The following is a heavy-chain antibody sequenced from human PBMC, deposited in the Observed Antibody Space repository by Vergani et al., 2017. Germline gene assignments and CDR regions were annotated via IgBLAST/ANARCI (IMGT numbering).Heavy chain of an antibody. J-gene: IGHJ6*02. D-gene: IGHD4-17*01. V-gene: IGHV1-69-2*01. Sequence: EVQLVQSGAEVKKPGATMKISCQVSGYTFTDHYMHWVKQAPGKGIEWMGLVDPEDGETIYAQKFKGRVTIDADTSTDTAHLELSSLRSEDTAVYYCATPQTVTTGGMEVWGQGTTVIVSS. CDR1: GYTFTDHY. CDR3: ATPQTVTTGGMEV. CDR2: VDPEDGET.